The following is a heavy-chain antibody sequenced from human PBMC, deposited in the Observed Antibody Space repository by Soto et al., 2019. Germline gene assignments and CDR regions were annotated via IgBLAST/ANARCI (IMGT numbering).Heavy chain of an antibody. D-gene: IGHD1-26*01. J-gene: IGHJ6*02. CDR1: GFTFSSYW. CDR3: ARDHEGEIYYYYGMDV. CDR2: INSDGRCT. V-gene: IGHV3-74*01. Sequence: GGSLRLSCAASGFTFSSYWMHWVRQAPGKGLVWVSRINSDGRCTSYADSVKGRFTISRDKAKNTLYLQMNSLRTEDTAVYYCARDHEGEIYYYYGMDVWGQGTTVTVSS.